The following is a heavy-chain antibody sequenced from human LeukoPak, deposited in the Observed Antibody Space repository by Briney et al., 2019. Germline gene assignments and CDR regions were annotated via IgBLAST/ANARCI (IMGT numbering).Heavy chain of an antibody. V-gene: IGHV3-23*01. CDR3: ADAYYYDSSGYPIPTDFDY. D-gene: IGHD3-22*01. J-gene: IGHJ4*02. CDR1: GFTFSSYA. Sequence: QPGGSLRLSCAASGFTFSSYAMSWVRQAPGKGLEWASAISGSGGSTYYADSVKGRFTISRDNSKNTLFLQMNSLRAEDTAIYYCADAYYYDSSGYPIPTDFDYWGQGTLVTVSS. CDR2: ISGSGGST.